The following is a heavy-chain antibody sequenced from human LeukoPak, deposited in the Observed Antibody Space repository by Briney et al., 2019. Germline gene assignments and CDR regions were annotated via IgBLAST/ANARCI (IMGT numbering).Heavy chain of an antibody. J-gene: IGHJ3*02. CDR1: GGSISSYY. D-gene: IGHD3-10*01. Sequence: PSETLSLTCTVSGGSISSYYWSWIRQPPGKGLEWIGYIYNSGSTNYNPSLKSRVTISVDTSKNHLSLKLSSVTAADTAVYCCARLHRGDDAFDIWGQGTMVTVSS. CDR2: IYNSGST. CDR3: ARLHRGDDAFDI. V-gene: IGHV4-59*08.